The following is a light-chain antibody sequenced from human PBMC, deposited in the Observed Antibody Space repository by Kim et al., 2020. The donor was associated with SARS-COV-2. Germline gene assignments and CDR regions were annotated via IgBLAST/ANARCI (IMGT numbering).Light chain of an antibody. Sequence: EIVMTQSPATLSVSPGERATLSCRASQSVSSNLAWYQQKPGQAPRLLIYGASTRATGIPARFSGSGSGTEFTLTISSIQSEDFAVYYCHQYNNWHAFGQGTKLEI. CDR1: QSVSSN. V-gene: IGKV3-15*01. J-gene: IGKJ2*01. CDR3: HQYNNWHA. CDR2: GAS.